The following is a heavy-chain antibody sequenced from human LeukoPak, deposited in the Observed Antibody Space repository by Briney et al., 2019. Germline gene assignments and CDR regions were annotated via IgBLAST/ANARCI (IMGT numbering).Heavy chain of an antibody. J-gene: IGHJ4*02. V-gene: IGHV4-34*01. CDR3: AKGSSGWLPFDY. CDR2: INHSGST. D-gene: IGHD6-19*01. Sequence: SETLSLTCAVYGGSFSGYYWSWIRQPPGKGLEWIGEINHSGSTNYNPSLKSRVTISVDTSKNQFSLKLSSVTAADTAVYYCAKGSSGWLPFDYWGQGTLVTVSS. CDR1: GGSFSGYY.